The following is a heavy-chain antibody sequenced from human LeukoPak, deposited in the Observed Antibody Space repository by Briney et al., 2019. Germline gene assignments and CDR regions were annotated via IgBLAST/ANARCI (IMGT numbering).Heavy chain of an antibody. CDR3: ARGTNLMTGVPAAWGDYFDY. J-gene: IGHJ4*02. V-gene: IGHV7-4-1*02. CDR2: INTNTGDP. D-gene: IGHD2-2*01. Sequence: ASVKVSCKASGGTFSNFAISWVRQAPGQGLEWMGWINTNTGDPTYAQGFTGRFVFSLDTSVSTAYLQISSLKAEDTAVYYCARGTNLMTGVPAAWGDYFDYWGQGTLVTVSS. CDR1: GGTFSNFA.